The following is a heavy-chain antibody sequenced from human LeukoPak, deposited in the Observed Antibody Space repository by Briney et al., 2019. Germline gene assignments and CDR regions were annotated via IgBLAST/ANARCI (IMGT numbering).Heavy chain of an antibody. CDR1: GGSISSYY. D-gene: IGHD2-15*01. V-gene: IGHV4-4*07. CDR3: ARAYCSGGSCCSGFDY. CDR2: IYTSGST. J-gene: IGHJ4*02. Sequence: PSETLSLTCTVSGGSISSYYWSWIRQPAGKGLEWIGRIYTSGSTNYNPSLKSRVTMSVDTPKNQFSLKLSSVTAADTAVYYCARAYCSGGSCCSGFDYWGQGTLVTVSS.